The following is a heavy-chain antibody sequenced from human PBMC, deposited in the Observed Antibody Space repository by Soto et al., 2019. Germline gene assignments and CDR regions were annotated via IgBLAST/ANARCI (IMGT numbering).Heavy chain of an antibody. V-gene: IGHV3-30-3*01. Sequence: QVQLVESGGGVVQPGRSLRLSCAASGFTFSSYAIHWVRQAPGKGLKWVAVISYDGSNKYYADSVKGRFTISRDNSKNTLYLQMSSLRAEDTAVYYCASPGGDYFLNWFDPWGQGTLVTVSS. CDR2: ISYDGSNK. CDR1: GFTFSSYA. CDR3: ASPGGDYFLNWFDP. D-gene: IGHD2-21*02. J-gene: IGHJ5*02.